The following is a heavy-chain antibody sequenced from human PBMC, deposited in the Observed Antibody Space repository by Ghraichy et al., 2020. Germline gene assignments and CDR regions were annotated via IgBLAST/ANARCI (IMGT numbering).Heavy chain of an antibody. J-gene: IGHJ4*02. CDR1: GFTFSKYG. CDR2: ISDSGDTT. D-gene: IGHD6-6*01. CDR3: AKGYSGYSSASDY. Sequence: GESLNISCTVSGFTFSKYGMNWVRQAPGKGLEWVSGISDSGDTTYYADSVKGWFTTSRDNSKNTLYVQMSSLRAEDTAVYYCAKGYSGYSSASDYWGQGTLVTVSS. V-gene: IGHV3-23*01.